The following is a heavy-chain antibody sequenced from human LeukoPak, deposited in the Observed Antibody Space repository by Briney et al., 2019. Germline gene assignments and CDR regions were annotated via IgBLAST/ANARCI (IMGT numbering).Heavy chain of an antibody. CDR3: ARGGYNYGTFDS. D-gene: IGHD5-18*01. Sequence: SETLSLTCAVTGGSINTYYWSWIRQPAGKGLEWIGRFYPSGSTNYNPSLKSRVTMSVDTSKNQFSLKLTSVTAADTAVYYCARGGYNYGTFDSWGQGTLVTVSS. CDR2: FYPSGST. J-gene: IGHJ4*02. V-gene: IGHV4-4*07. CDR1: GGSINTYY.